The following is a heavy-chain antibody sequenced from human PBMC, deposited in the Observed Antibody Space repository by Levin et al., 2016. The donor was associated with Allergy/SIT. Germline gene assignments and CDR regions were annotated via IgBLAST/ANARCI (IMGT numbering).Heavy chain of an antibody. CDR1: GGSISSSNW. D-gene: IGHD6-13*01. CDR3: ARVGIAARGGWFDP. Sequence: SETLSLTCAVSGGSISSSNWWSWVRQPPGKGLEWIGEIYHSGSTNYNPSLKSRVTISVDKSKNQFSLKLSSVTAADTAVYYCARVGIAARGGWFDPWGQGTLVTVSS. V-gene: IGHV4-4*02. J-gene: IGHJ5*02. CDR2: IYHSGST.